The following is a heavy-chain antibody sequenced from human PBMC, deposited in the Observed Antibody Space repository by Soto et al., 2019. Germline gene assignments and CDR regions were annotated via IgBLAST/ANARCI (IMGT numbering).Heavy chain of an antibody. CDR2: INHSGST. CDR1: GGSFSGYY. CDR3: ARGWDIVVVPAAISGSYYYGMDV. Sequence: SETLSLTCAVYGGSFSGYYWSWIRQPPGKGLEWIGEINHSGSTNYNPSLKSRVTISVDTSKNQFSLKLSSVTAADTAVYYCARGWDIVVVPAAISGSYYYGMDVWGQGTTVTVSS. V-gene: IGHV4-34*01. J-gene: IGHJ6*02. D-gene: IGHD2-2*01.